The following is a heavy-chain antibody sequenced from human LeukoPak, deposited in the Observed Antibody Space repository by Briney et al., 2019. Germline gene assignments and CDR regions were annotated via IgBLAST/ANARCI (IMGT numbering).Heavy chain of an antibody. CDR3: ARDPMTSPYNWFDP. Sequence: SETLSLTCTVSGGSISSSSYYWGWIRQPPGKGLEWIGSIYYSGSTYYNPSLKSRVTISVDTSKNQFSLKLSSVTAADTAVYYCARDPMTSPYNWFDPWGQGTLVTVSA. V-gene: IGHV4-39*01. D-gene: IGHD2-21*01. CDR1: GGSISSSSYY. CDR2: IYYSGST. J-gene: IGHJ5*02.